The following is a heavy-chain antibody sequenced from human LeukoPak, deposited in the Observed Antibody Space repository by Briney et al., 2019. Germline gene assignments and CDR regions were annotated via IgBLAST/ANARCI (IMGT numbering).Heavy chain of an antibody. Sequence: ASVKVSCKASGYSFTSFDVNWVRQATGQGLEWMGWMNPHSGHTGYAQKFQGRVTMTSDTSISTAFMELSSLGSEDTAVYYCTRGFLADGNGDYNKELDFWGQGTQVTVSS. CDR3: TRGFLADGNGDYNKELDF. J-gene: IGHJ4*02. CDR1: GYSFTSFD. D-gene: IGHD2-21*02. CDR2: MNPHSGHT. V-gene: IGHV1-8*01.